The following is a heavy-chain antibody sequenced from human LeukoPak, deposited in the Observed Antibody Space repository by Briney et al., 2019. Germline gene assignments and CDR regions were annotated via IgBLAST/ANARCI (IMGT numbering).Heavy chain of an antibody. D-gene: IGHD2-2*02. Sequence: GESLKISCKGSGYSFTSYWIGWVRQMPGKGLEWMGIIYPGDSDTRYSPSFQGQVTISADKSISTAYLQWSSLKASDAAMYYCASPGQICSSTSCYSYWGQGTLVTVSS. CDR2: IYPGDSDT. J-gene: IGHJ4*02. CDR3: ASPGQICSSTSCYSY. CDR1: GYSFTSYW. V-gene: IGHV5-51*01.